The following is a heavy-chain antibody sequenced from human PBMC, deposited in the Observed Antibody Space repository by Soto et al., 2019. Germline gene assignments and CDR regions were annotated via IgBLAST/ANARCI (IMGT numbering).Heavy chain of an antibody. CDR3: ATVTTYYDSSGHLGY. V-gene: IGHV1-24*01. Sequence: ASVKVSCKVSGYTLTELSMHWVRQAPGKGPEWMGGFDPEDGETIYAQKFQGRVTMTEDTSTDTAYMELSSLRSEDTAVYYCATVTTYYDSSGHLGYWGQGTLVTVSS. D-gene: IGHD3-22*01. CDR1: GYTLTELS. CDR2: FDPEDGET. J-gene: IGHJ4*02.